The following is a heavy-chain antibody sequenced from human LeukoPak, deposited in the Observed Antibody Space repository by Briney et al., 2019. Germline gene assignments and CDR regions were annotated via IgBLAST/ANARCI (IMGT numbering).Heavy chain of an antibody. J-gene: IGHJ4*02. CDR3: AKAHCSSTSCYEGY. CDR2: ISTDGSQT. Sequence: GGSLRLSCEASGFTFSNYWMHWVRQPPGKGLMWVSQISTDGSQTFYADSVKGRFTISRDNAKNTLFLQMDSLRPEDTAVYYCAKAHCSSTSCYEGYWGQGTLVAVSS. D-gene: IGHD2-2*01. CDR1: GFTFSNYW. V-gene: IGHV3-74*01.